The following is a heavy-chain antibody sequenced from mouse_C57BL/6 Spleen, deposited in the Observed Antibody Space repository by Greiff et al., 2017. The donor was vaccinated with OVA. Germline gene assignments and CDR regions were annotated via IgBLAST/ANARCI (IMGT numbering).Heavy chain of an antibody. CDR3: ARDYYDYYFDY. CDR1: GYAFTNYL. CDR2: INPGSGGT. Sequence: VQLQQSGAELVRPGTSVKVSCKASGYAFTNYLIEWVKQRPGQGLEWIGVINPGSGGTNYNEKFKGKATLTADKSSSTAYMQLSSLTSEDSAVYFCARDYYDYYFDYWGQGTTLTVSS. J-gene: IGHJ2*01. D-gene: IGHD2-4*01. V-gene: IGHV1-54*01.